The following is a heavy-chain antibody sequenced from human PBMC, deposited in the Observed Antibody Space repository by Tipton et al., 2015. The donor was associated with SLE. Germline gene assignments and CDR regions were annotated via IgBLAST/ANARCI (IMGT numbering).Heavy chain of an antibody. J-gene: IGHJ4*02. V-gene: IGHV4-39*07. CDR2: IFYTGST. D-gene: IGHD3-10*01. CDR3: ARRHYRGAFDS. Sequence: TLSLTCTVSGDSMNGYYWSWIRQPPGKGLEWIGSIFYTGSTYYNPSLKSRVSFSIDTSKHQFSLKLNSVTAADTAVYYCARRHYRGAFDSLGQGSLVTVSS. CDR1: GDSMNGYY.